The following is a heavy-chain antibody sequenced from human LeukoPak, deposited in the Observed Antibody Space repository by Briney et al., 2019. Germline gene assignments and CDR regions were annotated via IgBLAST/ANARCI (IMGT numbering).Heavy chain of an antibody. D-gene: IGHD3-10*01. CDR2: INHSGST. Sequence: SETLSLTCAVYGGSFSGYYWSWIRQPPGKGLEWIGEINHSGSTNYNPSLKSRVTISVDTSKNQFSLKLSSVTAADTAVYYCAREDVTRYYYGSGSPFAYWGQGTLVTVSS. CDR3: AREDVTRYYYGSGSPFAY. CDR1: GGSFSGYY. J-gene: IGHJ4*02. V-gene: IGHV4-34*01.